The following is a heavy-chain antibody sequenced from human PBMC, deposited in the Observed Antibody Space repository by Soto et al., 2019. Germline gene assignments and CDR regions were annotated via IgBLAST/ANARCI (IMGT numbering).Heavy chain of an antibody. CDR3: AKAGTIFGVVMNNWFDP. J-gene: IGHJ5*02. V-gene: IGHV3-23*01. Sequence: RGSLRLSCAASGFTFSSYVMSWVRQAPGKGLEWVSTMSGSGGSTYYADSVKGRFTISRDNSKNTLYLQMNSLRAEDTAVYYCAKAGTIFGVVMNNWFDPWGQGTLVTVSS. CDR1: GFTFSSYV. CDR2: MSGSGGST. D-gene: IGHD3-3*01.